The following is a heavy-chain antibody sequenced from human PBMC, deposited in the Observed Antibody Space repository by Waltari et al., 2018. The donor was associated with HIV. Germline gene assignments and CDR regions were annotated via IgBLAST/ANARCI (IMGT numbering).Heavy chain of an antibody. CDR2: IIPILGIA. CDR1: GGTFSSYA. V-gene: IGHV1-69*04. D-gene: IGHD3-9*01. Sequence: QVQLVQSGAEVKKPGSSVKVSCKASGGTFSSYAISWVRQAPGQGLEWMGRIIPILGIANYAQKFQGRVTITADKSTSTAYMELSSLRSEDTAVYYCARDSRYFDWLGNYGMDVWGQGTTVTVSS. CDR3: ARDSRYFDWLGNYGMDV. J-gene: IGHJ6*02.